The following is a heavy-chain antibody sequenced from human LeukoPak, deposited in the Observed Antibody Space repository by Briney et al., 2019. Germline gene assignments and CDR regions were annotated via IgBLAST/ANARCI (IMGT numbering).Heavy chain of an antibody. V-gene: IGHV4-39*01. Sequence: SETLSLTCSVSGVSISSSNSYWGWIRQPPGKGLEWIGSIYYTGNTYYNASLKSQVSISIDTSKNQFSLRLTSVTAADTAVYFCARQTGSGLFILPGGQGTLVTVSS. D-gene: IGHD3/OR15-3a*01. CDR3: ARQTGSGLFILP. J-gene: IGHJ4*02. CDR1: GVSISSSNSY. CDR2: IYYTGNT.